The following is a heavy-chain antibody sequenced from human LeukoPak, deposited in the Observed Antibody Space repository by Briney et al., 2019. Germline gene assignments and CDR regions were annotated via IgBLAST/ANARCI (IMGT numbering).Heavy chain of an antibody. CDR1: GFTFSSYS. Sequence: PGGSLRLSCAASGFTFSSYSMNWVRQAPGKGLEWVSSISSSSSYIYYADSVKGRFTISRDNAKNSLYLQMNSLRAEDTAVYYCASDSYSSSWYRGPGVDYWGQGTLVTVSS. J-gene: IGHJ4*02. CDR3: ASDSYSSSWYRGPGVDY. V-gene: IGHV3-21*01. CDR2: ISSSSSYI. D-gene: IGHD6-13*01.